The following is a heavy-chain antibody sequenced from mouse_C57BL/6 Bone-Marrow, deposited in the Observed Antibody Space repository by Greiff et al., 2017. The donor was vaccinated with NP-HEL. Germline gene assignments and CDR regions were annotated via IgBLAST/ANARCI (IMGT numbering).Heavy chain of an antibody. CDR1: GYAFSSYW. Sequence: VQLQQSGAELVKPGASVKISCKASGYAFSSYWMNWVKQRPGKGLEWIGQIYPGDGDTNYNGKFKGKATLTADKSSSTAYMQLSSLTSEDSAVYFCARSITTVVATPYYYAMDYWGQGTSVTVSS. CDR2: IYPGDGDT. V-gene: IGHV1-80*01. J-gene: IGHJ4*01. D-gene: IGHD1-1*01. CDR3: ARSITTVVATPYYYAMDY.